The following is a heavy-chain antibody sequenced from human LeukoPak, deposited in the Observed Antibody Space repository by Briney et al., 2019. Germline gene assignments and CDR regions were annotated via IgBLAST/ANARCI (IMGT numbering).Heavy chain of an antibody. V-gene: IGHV4-59*01. CDR1: GDSISSYY. CDR3: ARDTFWSGYPDGMDV. J-gene: IGHJ6*02. CDR2: IYYSGST. D-gene: IGHD3-3*01. Sequence: SETLSLTCSVSGDSISSYYWSWIRQPPGKGLEWIGYIYYSGSTNYNPSLKSRVTISVDTSKNQFSLKLNSVTAADTAVYYCARDTFWSGYPDGMDVWGQGTTVTVSS.